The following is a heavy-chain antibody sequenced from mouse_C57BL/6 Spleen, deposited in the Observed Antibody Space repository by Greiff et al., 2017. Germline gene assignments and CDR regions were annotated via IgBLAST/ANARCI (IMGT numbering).Heavy chain of an antibody. CDR2: IYPGSGNT. Sequence: QVQLKESGPELVKPGASVKISCKASGYSFTSYYIHWVKQRPGQGLEWIGWIYPGSGNTKYNEKFKGKATLTADTSSSTAYMQLSSLTSEDSAVYYCAKGERLFDYWGQGTTLTVSS. V-gene: IGHV1-66*01. J-gene: IGHJ2*01. CDR1: GYSFTSYY. CDR3: AKGERLFDY.